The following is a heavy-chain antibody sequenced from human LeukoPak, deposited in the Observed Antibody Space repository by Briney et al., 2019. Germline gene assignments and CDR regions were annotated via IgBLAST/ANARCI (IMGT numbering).Heavy chain of an antibody. D-gene: IGHD4/OR15-4a*01. Sequence: GGSLRLSCAASGFTFSSYEMNWVRQAPGKGLEWVSYISSSGSTIYYADSVKGRFTISRDNAKNSLYLQMNSLRAKDTAVYYCARDTLGEGEDANYAVYYFDYWGQGTVVTVSS. CDR3: ARDTLGEGEDANYAVYYFDY. V-gene: IGHV3-48*03. J-gene: IGHJ4*02. CDR1: GFTFSSYE. CDR2: ISSSGSTI.